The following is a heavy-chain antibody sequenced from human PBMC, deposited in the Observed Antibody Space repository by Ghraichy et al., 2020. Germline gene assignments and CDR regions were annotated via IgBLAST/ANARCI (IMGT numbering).Heavy chain of an antibody. D-gene: IGHD3-9*01. CDR2: IIPIFGTA. CDR1: GGTFSSYA. J-gene: IGHJ5*02. CDR3: ARDTIFRSMGNWFDP. Sequence: SVKVSCKASGGTFSSYAISWVRQAPGQGLEWMGGIIPIFGTANYAQKFQGRVTITADESTSTAYMELSSLRSEDTAVYYCARDTIFRSMGNWFDPWGQGTLVTVSS. V-gene: IGHV1-69*13.